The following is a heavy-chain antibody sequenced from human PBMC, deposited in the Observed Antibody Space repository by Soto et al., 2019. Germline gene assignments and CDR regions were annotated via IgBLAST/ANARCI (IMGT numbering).Heavy chain of an antibody. CDR2: IIPIFGTA. V-gene: IGHV1-69*12. CDR1: GGTFSSYA. J-gene: IGHJ6*02. CDR3: ASSVAKYYYYGMDV. Sequence: QVQLVQSGAEVKKPGSSVKVSCKASGGTFSSYAISWVRQAPGQGLEWMGGIIPIFGTANYAQKFQGRVTITAYEPXSTAYMELSSLRSEDTAVYYCASSVAKYYYYGMDVWGQGTTVTVSS. D-gene: IGHD5-12*01.